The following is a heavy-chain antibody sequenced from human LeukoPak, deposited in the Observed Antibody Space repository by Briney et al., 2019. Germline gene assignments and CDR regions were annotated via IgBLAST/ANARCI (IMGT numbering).Heavy chain of an antibody. J-gene: IGHJ6*02. D-gene: IGHD4-11*01. Sequence: PGGSLRLSCAASGFTFSSYGMHWVRQAPGKGLEWVAVIWYDGSNKYYADSVKGRFTISRDNSKNTLYLQMNSLRAEDTAVYYCARTQLDYSNLCGMDVWGQGTTVTVSS. CDR1: GFTFSSYG. CDR3: ARTQLDYSNLCGMDV. CDR2: IWYDGSNK. V-gene: IGHV3-33*01.